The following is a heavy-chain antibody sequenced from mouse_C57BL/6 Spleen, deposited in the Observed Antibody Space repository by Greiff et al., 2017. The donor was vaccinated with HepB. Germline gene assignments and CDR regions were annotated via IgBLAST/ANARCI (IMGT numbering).Heavy chain of an antibody. CDR3: ARSPLYYGSSGGYFDY. CDR2: IYPGSGST. CDR1: GYTFTSYW. D-gene: IGHD1-1*01. J-gene: IGHJ2*01. Sequence: QVQLQQPGAELVKPGASVKMSCKASGYTFTSYWITWVKQRPGQGLEWIGDIYPGSGSTNYNEKFKSKATLTVDTSSSTAYMQLSSLTSEDSAVYYCARSPLYYGSSGGYFDYWGQGTTLTVSS. V-gene: IGHV1-55*01.